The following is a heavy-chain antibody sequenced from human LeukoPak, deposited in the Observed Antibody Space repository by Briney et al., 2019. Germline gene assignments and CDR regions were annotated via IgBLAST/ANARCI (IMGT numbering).Heavy chain of an antibody. CDR2: ISYDGSNK. CDR1: GFTFSSYG. J-gene: IGHJ4*02. Sequence: GGSLRLSCAASGFTFSSYGMHWVRQAPGKGLEWVAVISYDGSNKYYADSVKGRFTISRDNSKNTLYLQMNSLRAEDTAVYYCAKALMGYFDYWGQGTLVTVSS. D-gene: IGHD3-10*01. V-gene: IGHV3-30*18. CDR3: AKALMGYFDY.